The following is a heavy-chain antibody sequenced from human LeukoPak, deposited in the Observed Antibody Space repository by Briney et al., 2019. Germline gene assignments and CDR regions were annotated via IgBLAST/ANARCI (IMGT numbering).Heavy chain of an antibody. CDR2: ISYDRSKK. CDR1: GFTFSSSA. CDR3: ARDRDSSGWYEGFDY. J-gene: IGHJ4*02. V-gene: IGHV3-30-3*01. Sequence: PGGSPRLSCAASGFTFSSSAVHWVRQAPDKGLEWVAVISYDRSKKYYADSVKGRFTISRDNSKNTLYLQMNSLRADDTAVYYCARDRDSSGWYEGFDYWGQGTLVTVSS. D-gene: IGHD6-19*01.